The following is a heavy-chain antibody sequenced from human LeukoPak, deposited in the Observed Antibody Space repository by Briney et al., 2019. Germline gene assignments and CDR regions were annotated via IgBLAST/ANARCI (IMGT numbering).Heavy chain of an antibody. CDR1: GFTFSSSA. Sequence: SGGSLRLSCAASGFTFSSSAMSWVRQAPGKGLEWVSAISNNGGYTYYADSVQGRFTISRDNSKNTLYLEMNSLRAEDTAVYYCARVGSSSWYGDYWGQGTLVTVSS. V-gene: IGHV3-23*01. CDR2: ISNNGGYT. D-gene: IGHD6-13*01. J-gene: IGHJ4*02. CDR3: ARVGSSSWYGDY.